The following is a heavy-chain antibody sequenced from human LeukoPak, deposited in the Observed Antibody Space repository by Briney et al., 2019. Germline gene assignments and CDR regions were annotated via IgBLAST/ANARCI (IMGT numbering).Heavy chain of an antibody. V-gene: IGHV3-7*01. CDR2: IKQDGSEK. CDR3: ARVAARDYYYYMDV. CDR1: GFTFSNYD. D-gene: IGHD6-19*01. Sequence: PGGSLRLSCAASGFTFSNYDMNWVRQAPGKGLEWVANIKQDGSEKYYVDSVKGRFTISRDNAKNSLYLQMNSLRAEDTAVYYCARVAARDYYYYMDVWGKGTTVTVSS. J-gene: IGHJ6*03.